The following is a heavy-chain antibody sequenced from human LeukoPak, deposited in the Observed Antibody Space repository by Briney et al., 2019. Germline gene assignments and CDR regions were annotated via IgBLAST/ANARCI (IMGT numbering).Heavy chain of an antibody. V-gene: IGHV4-39*07. D-gene: IGHD3-22*01. CDR3: AIGDDSSGQCDY. CDR2: IYYSGST. CDR1: GGSISSSSYY. Sequence: PSETLSLTCTVSGGSISSSSYYWCWIRQPPGKGLEWIGSIYYSGSTYYNPSLKSRVTISVDTSKNQFSLKLSSVTAADTAVYYCAIGDDSSGQCDYWGQGTLVTVSS. J-gene: IGHJ4*02.